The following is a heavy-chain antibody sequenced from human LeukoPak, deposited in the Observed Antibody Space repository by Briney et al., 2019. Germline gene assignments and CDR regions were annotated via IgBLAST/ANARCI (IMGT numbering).Heavy chain of an antibody. CDR3: AIPYYDSSGYYYGDAFDI. V-gene: IGHV4-4*07. D-gene: IGHD3-22*01. CDR1: SGSISSYY. Sequence: SETLSLTCTVSSGSISSYYWSWIRQPAGKGLEWIGRIYTSGSTNYNPSLKSRVTMSVDTSKNQFSLKLSSVTAADTAVYYCAIPYYDSSGYYYGDAFDIWGQGTMVTVSS. CDR2: IYTSGST. J-gene: IGHJ3*02.